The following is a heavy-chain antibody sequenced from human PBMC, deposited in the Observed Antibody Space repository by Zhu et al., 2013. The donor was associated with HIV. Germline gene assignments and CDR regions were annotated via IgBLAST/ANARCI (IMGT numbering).Heavy chain of an antibody. CDR3: ARATLPYYYDSSGYYSPLDY. V-gene: IGHV1-8*01. J-gene: IGHJ4*02. CDR1: GYTFTNYD. D-gene: IGHD3-22*01. Sequence: QVQLVQSGAEVKKPGSSVKVSCKASGYTFTNYDISWVRQAAGQGLEWMGWMNPNSGDTGYAQKFQGRVTMTRNTSISTAYMELSSLRSEDTAVYYCARATLPYYYDSSGYYSPLDYWGQGTLVTVSS. CDR2: MNPNSGDT.